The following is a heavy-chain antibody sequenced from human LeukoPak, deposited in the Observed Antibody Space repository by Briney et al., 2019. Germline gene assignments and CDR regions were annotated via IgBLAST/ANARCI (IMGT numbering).Heavy chain of an antibody. CDR2: ISVSGATT. Sequence: PGGSLRLSCEASGFTLSNYAMSWLRQAPGKGLEWVSGISVSGATTYFADSVKGRFAIFRDISKNTLFLQMNSLIPDDTAVYYCAKGRQQWWTFDALDIWGQGTMVTVSS. D-gene: IGHD5-18*01. CDR1: GFTLSNYA. CDR3: AKGRQQWWTFDALDI. J-gene: IGHJ3*02. V-gene: IGHV3-23*01.